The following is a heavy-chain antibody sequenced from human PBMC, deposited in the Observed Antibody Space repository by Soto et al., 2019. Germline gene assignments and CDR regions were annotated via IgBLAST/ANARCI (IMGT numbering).Heavy chain of an antibody. Sequence: EASVKVSCKVSGYTLTELSMHWVRQAPGKGLEWMGGFDPEDGETIYAQKFQGRVTMTEDTSTDTAYMELSSLRSEDTAVYYCATTGRSVLWVPFDYWGQGTLVTVSS. J-gene: IGHJ4*02. D-gene: IGHD3-10*01. CDR1: GYTLTELS. V-gene: IGHV1-24*01. CDR2: FDPEDGET. CDR3: ATTGRSVLWVPFDY.